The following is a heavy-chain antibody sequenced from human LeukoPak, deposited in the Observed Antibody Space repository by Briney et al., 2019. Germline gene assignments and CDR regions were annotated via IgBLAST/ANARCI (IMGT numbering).Heavy chain of an antibody. D-gene: IGHD6-13*01. Sequence: SETLSLTCTVSGGTISGYYWSWIRQPPGKGLEWIGYIYYSGSTNYNPSLKSRVTISVDTSKNQFSLKLSSVTAADTAVYYCARGCSAGTPHNWFDPWGQGTLVTVSS. CDR2: IYYSGST. CDR3: ARGCSAGTPHNWFDP. J-gene: IGHJ5*02. CDR1: GGTISGYY. V-gene: IGHV4-59*01.